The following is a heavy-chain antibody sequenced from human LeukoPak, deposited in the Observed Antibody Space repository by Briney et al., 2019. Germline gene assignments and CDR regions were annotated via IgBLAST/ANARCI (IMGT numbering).Heavy chain of an antibody. CDR1: GFKFSSYG. D-gene: IGHD6-19*01. Sequence: SGGSLRLSCAAPGFKFSSYGMHWVRHTPGKGLEWVAIIYYDGSKKYYTDAVKGRFTISRDNSKSTLYLQMTRLRAEDTAIYYCAKDFGLSSGWYADYWGQGTLVTVSS. V-gene: IGHV3-33*06. J-gene: IGHJ4*02. CDR3: AKDFGLSSGWYADY. CDR2: IYYDGSKK.